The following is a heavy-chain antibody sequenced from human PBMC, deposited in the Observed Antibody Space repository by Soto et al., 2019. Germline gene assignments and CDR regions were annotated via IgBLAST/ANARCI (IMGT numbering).Heavy chain of an antibody. CDR2: IYYSGST. CDR3: ARVPGGSSWYYYSYGMDV. V-gene: IGHV4-59*01. Sequence: SENLSLTCTVSGGSISSYYWRWIRQPPGKGLEWIGYIYYSGSTNYNPSLKSRVTISVDTSKNQFSLKLSSVTAADTDVYYRARVPGGSSWYYYSYGMDVCGQGTTVTVSS. CDR1: GGSISSYY. D-gene: IGHD6-13*01. J-gene: IGHJ6*02.